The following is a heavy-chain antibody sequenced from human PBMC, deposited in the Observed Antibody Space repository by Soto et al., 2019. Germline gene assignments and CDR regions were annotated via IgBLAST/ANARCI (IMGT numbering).Heavy chain of an antibody. CDR3: AKAANYDFWSGSLDY. CDR1: GFTFSSYG. Sequence: QVQLVESGGGVVQPGRSPRLSCAASGFTFSSYGMHWVRQAPGKGLEWVAVISYDGSNKYYADSVKGRFTISRDNSKNTLYLQMNSLRAEDTAVYYCAKAANYDFWSGSLDYWGQGTLVTVSS. J-gene: IGHJ4*02. D-gene: IGHD3-3*01. CDR2: ISYDGSNK. V-gene: IGHV3-30*18.